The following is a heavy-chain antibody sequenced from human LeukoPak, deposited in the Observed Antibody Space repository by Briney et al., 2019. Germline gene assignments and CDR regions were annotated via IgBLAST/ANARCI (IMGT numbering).Heavy chain of an antibody. J-gene: IGHJ6*02. V-gene: IGHV5-51*01. CDR3: ARICSGGSCHSDYYYGMDV. CDR1: GYSFTSYW. CDR2: IYPGDSDT. Sequence: GESLKISCKGSGYSFTSYWIGWVRQMPGKGLEWMGIIYPGDSDTRYSPSFQGQVTISADKSISTAYLQWSSLKASDTAMYYCARICSGGSCHSDYYYGMDVWAQGTTVPVSS. D-gene: IGHD2-15*01.